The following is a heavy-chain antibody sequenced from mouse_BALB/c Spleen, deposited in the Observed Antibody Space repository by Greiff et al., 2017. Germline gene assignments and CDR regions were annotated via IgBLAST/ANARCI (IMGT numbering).Heavy chain of an antibody. Sequence: ESGAELVRPGVSVKISCKGSGYTFTDYAMHWVKQSHAKSLEWIGVISTYYGDASYNQKFKGKATMTVDKSSSTAYMELARLTSEDSAIYYCALYDYDGSWFAYWGQGTLVTVSA. D-gene: IGHD2-4*01. V-gene: IGHV1S137*01. CDR2: ISTYYGDA. J-gene: IGHJ3*01. CDR1: GYTFTDYA. CDR3: ALYDYDGSWFAY.